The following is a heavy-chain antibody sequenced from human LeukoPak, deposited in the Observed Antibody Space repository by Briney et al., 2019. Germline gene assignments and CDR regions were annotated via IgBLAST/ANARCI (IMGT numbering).Heavy chain of an antibody. V-gene: IGHV3-23*01. CDR3: AKAVKHSGWPVFDY. J-gene: IGHJ4*02. D-gene: IGHD6-19*01. Sequence: GGSLRPSCAASGFTFSSYAMGWVRQAPGKGLEWVSAISGSGGSTYYADSVKGRFTISRDNSKNTLYLQMNSLRAEDTAVYYCAKAVKHSGWPVFDYWGQGTLVTVSS. CDR2: ISGSGGST. CDR1: GFTFSSYA.